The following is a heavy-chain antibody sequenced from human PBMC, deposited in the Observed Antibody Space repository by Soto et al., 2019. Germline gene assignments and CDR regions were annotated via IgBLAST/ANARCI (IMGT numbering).Heavy chain of an antibody. V-gene: IGHV3-23*05. CDR1: GLPHSSFA. Sequence: GVLRLSCTASGLPHSSFAMMWVRQAPGKGLECVSGIYGSGRGIEYADSVKGRFTISRDNSKNTVYLQMTDLRADDTAIYYCAKDAVYNDGLWLMDHWGQGTQVTVSS. J-gene: IGHJ4*02. CDR2: IYGSGRGI. D-gene: IGHD2-21*01. CDR3: AKDAVYNDGLWLMDH.